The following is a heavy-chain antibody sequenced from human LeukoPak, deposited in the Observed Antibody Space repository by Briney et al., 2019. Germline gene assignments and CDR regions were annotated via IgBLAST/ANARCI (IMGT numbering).Heavy chain of an antibody. CDR3: AREFAGYYDILTGYYSGYGMDV. D-gene: IGHD3-9*01. CDR2: IYTSGST. Sequence: SETLSLTCTVSGGSISSYYWSWIRQPPGKGLEWIGRIYTSGSTNYNPSLKSRVTMSVDTSKNQFSLKLSSVTAADTAVYYCAREFAGYYDILTGYYSGYGMDVWGQGTTVTVSS. V-gene: IGHV4-4*07. J-gene: IGHJ6*02. CDR1: GGSISSYY.